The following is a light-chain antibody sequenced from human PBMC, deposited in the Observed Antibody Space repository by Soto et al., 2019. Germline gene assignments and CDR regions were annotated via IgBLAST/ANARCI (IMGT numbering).Light chain of an antibody. CDR1: QSISNNY. CDR2: GAS. CDR3: QQYSISPTWT. J-gene: IGKJ1*01. V-gene: IGKV3-20*01. Sequence: EIVLTQSPGTLSLSPGERATLSCRASQSISNNYLAWYQQKPGQAPRLLIYGASSRATGIPDRFGGSGSGTDFTLTISRLEPEDFAVYYCQQYSISPTWTFGQGTKVEI.